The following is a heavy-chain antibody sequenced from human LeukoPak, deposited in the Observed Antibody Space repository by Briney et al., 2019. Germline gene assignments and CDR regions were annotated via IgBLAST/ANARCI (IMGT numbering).Heavy chain of an antibody. J-gene: IGHJ4*02. CDR2: IKQDGSEK. CDR1: GFTFSSYW. CDR3: AKGSLIVVVPAAIDY. D-gene: IGHD2-2*01. Sequence: GGSLRLSCAVSGFTFSSYWMSWVRQAPGKGLEWVANIKQDGSEKYYVDSVKGRFTISRDNAKNSLYLQMNSLRAEDTAVYYCAKGSLIVVVPAAIDYWGQGTLVTVSS. V-gene: IGHV3-7*01.